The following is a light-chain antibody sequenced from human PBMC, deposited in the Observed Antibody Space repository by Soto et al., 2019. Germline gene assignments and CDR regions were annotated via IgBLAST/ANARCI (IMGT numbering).Light chain of an antibody. CDR2: GAS. Sequence: EIVMTQSLATLSVSPVERATLSCRASQSVSSNLAWYQQKPGQAPRLLIYGASTRATGIPARFSGSGSGTEFTLTISSLQSEDFAVYYCQQYNKWPSFGQGTKVEIK. J-gene: IGKJ1*01. CDR3: QQYNKWPS. CDR1: QSVSSN. V-gene: IGKV3-15*01.